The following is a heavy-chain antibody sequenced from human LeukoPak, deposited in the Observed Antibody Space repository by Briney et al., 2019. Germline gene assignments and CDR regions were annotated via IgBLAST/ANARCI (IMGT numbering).Heavy chain of an antibody. J-gene: IGHJ6*03. CDR1: GHTFTGYY. CDR2: INPNSGGT. V-gene: IGHV1-2*02. D-gene: IGHD3-16*01. CDR3: ARRGRYYYYMDV. Sequence: ASVKVSCKASGHTFTGYYMHWVRQAPGQGPEWMGWINPNSGGTNYAQKFQGRVTMTRDTSISTAYMELSRLRSDDTAVYYCARRGRYYYYMDVWGKGTTVTISS.